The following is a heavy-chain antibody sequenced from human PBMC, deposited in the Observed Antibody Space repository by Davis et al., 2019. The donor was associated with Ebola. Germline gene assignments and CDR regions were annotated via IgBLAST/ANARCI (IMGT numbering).Heavy chain of an antibody. Sequence: ASVKVSCKASGYTFTSHGISWVRQAPGQGLEWTGWISAYNGNTNYAQNVQGRVIMTSDTATTTAYMEVGSLRSDDTAVYSCARAQFATTSDHWGQGTLVTVSS. V-gene: IGHV1-18*04. D-gene: IGHD1-1*01. CDR2: ISAYNGNT. CDR3: ARAQFATTSDH. J-gene: IGHJ4*02. CDR1: GYTFTSHG.